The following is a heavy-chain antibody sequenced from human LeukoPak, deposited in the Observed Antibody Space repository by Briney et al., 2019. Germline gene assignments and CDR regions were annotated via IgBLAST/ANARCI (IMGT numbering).Heavy chain of an antibody. Sequence: PGGSLRLSCEGSAFIFSGHWMNWVRQAPGKGLEWVSYISSSSSYTNYADSVKGRFTISRDNAKNSLYLQMNSLRAEDTAVYYCARDAGTYYYGSGSPHFDYWGQGTLVTVSS. CDR3: ARDAGTYYYGSGSPHFDY. V-gene: IGHV3-21*05. CDR2: ISSSSSYT. D-gene: IGHD3-10*01. CDR1: AFIFSGHW. J-gene: IGHJ4*02.